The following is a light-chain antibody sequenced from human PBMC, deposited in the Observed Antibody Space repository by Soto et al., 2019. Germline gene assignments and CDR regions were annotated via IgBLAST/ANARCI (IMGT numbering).Light chain of an antibody. Sequence: EIVMTQSPATLSVSPGERATLSCRASQSVSSNLAWYQRKPGQAPRLLIYGASTRATGIPARFSGSGSGTQFTLTISSLQSEDFALYYCQQYDNWPRTFGQGTKLDIK. CDR1: QSVSSN. V-gene: IGKV3-15*01. CDR3: QQYDNWPRT. CDR2: GAS. J-gene: IGKJ2*01.